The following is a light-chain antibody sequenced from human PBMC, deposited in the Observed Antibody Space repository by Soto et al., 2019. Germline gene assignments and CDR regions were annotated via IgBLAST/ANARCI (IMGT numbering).Light chain of an antibody. Sequence: QSVLTQPPSASGTPGQTVTISCSGGWYNIGKNLGYWYQHLPGTAPKLLIYMTNQRPSGVPDRFSGSKSGSSASLAVSGLRPEDEAVYYCAAWDDSLRAWVFGGGTKLTVL. V-gene: IGLV1-47*01. J-gene: IGLJ3*02. CDR3: AAWDDSLRAWV. CDR1: WYNIGKNL. CDR2: MTN.